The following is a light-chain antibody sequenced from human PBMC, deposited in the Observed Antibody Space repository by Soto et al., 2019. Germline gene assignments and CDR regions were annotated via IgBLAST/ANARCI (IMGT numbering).Light chain of an antibody. V-gene: IGLV2-23*03. CDR2: EGS. Sequence: QSVLTQPASVSGSPGQSITISCSGTTSDVQYYNLVSWYQHHPSQAPKLMIYEGSQRPSGVSNRFSGSKSGNTASLTISGLQAEDEADYYCCSYAGGNIFAFGGGTKLTVL. CDR1: TSDVQYYNL. J-gene: IGLJ3*02. CDR3: CSYAGGNIFA.